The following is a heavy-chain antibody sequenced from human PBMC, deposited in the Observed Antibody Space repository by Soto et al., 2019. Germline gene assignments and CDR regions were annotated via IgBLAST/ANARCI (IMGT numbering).Heavy chain of an antibody. D-gene: IGHD6-19*01. Sequence: ASVKVSCKASGYTFTSYAMHWVRQAPGQRLERMGWINAGNGNTKYSQKFQGRVTITRDTSASTAYMELSSLRSEVTAVYYCARDGGEQWLVRGYYGMDVWGQGTTVTVSS. CDR2: INAGNGNT. V-gene: IGHV1-3*01. CDR3: ARDGGEQWLVRGYYGMDV. J-gene: IGHJ6*02. CDR1: GYTFTSYA.